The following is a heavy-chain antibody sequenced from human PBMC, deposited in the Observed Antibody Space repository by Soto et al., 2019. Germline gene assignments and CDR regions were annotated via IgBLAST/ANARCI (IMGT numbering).Heavy chain of an antibody. CDR2: IYHSGST. CDR3: ARVRVHYYYYGMHV. V-gene: IGHV4-30-2*01. J-gene: IGHJ6*02. Sequence: SETLSLTCAVSGGSISSGGYSWSWIRQPPGKGLEWIGYIYHSGSTYYNPSLKSRVTISVDKSKNQFSLKLSSVTAADTAVYYCARVRVHYYYYGMHVWGQGTTVTVSS. CDR1: GGSISSGGYS.